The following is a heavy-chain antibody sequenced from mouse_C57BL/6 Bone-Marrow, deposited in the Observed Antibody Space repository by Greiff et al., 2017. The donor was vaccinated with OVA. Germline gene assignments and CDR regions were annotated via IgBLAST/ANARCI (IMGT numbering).Heavy chain of an antibody. J-gene: IGHJ4*01. Sequence: QVQLQQSGAELARPGASVKMSCKASGYTFTSYTMHWVKQRPGQGLEWIRYINPSSGYTKYNQKFKDKATLTADKSSSTAYMQLSSLTSEDSAVYYCASITTVASYAMDYWGQGTSVTVSS. CDR1: GYTFTSYT. D-gene: IGHD1-1*01. V-gene: IGHV1-4*01. CDR3: ASITTVASYAMDY. CDR2: INPSSGYT.